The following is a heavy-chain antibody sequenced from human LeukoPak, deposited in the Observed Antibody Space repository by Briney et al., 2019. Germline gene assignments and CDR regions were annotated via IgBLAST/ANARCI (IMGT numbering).Heavy chain of an antibody. V-gene: IGHV1-46*01. D-gene: IGHD4-23*01. CDR1: GYPFSNFY. CDR2: INPSGGST. Sequence: ASVKVSCKASGYPFSNFYIHWVRQAPGQGLEWMGIINPSGGSTSYAQKFQGRVTMTRDTSTSTVYMELSSLRSEDTAVYYCASAIRYYGGKARDYWGQGTLVTVSS. J-gene: IGHJ4*02. CDR3: ASAIRYYGGKARDY.